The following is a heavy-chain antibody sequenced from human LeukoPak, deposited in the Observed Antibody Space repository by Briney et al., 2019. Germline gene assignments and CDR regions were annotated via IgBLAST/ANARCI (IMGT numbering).Heavy chain of an antibody. J-gene: IGHJ4*02. V-gene: IGHV1-69*01. CDR2: IIPIFGTA. CDR1: GGTFSSYA. CDR3: ARLGDYGETFDS. D-gene: IGHD4-17*01. Sequence: GSSVKVSCKASGGTFSSYAISWVRQAPGQGLEWMGGIIPIFGTANYAQKFQGRVTITADESASTAYMELSSLRSEDTAVYYCARLGDYGETFDSWGQGTLVTVSS.